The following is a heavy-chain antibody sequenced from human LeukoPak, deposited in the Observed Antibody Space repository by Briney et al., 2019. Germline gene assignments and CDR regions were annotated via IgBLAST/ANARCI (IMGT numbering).Heavy chain of an antibody. V-gene: IGHV3-7*01. CDR3: VNRAWPES. CDR2: INEDGSEE. J-gene: IGHJ4*02. Sequence: HPGGSLRLSCAASGFSFSVYRMTWVRQAPGKGLEWVANINEDGSEENYVDSVKGRFTISRDNAQKSRYLQMNNLRADDTAVYYCVNRAWPESWGQGALVTVSS. D-gene: IGHD5-24*01. CDR1: GFSFSVYR.